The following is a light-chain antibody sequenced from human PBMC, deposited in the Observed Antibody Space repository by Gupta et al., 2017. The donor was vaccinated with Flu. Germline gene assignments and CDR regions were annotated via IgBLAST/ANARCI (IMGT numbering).Light chain of an antibody. Sequence: QSALTQPASVSGSPGQSITISCTGTSSDVGGYNYVSWYQQHPGNAPKLMIYEVSNRTSGVSNRFSGSKSGNTASLTISGRQEEDEADYYCSSYTSSSFVVFGGGTKLTVL. CDR2: EVS. CDR1: SSDVGGYNY. V-gene: IGLV2-14*01. CDR3: SSYTSSSFVV. J-gene: IGLJ2*01.